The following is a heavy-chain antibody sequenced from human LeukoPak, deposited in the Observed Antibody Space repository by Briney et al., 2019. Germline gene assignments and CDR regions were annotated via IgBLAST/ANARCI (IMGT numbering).Heavy chain of an antibody. CDR1: GGSISSSNW. J-gene: IGHJ3*02. D-gene: IGHD3-9*01. V-gene: IGHV4-4*02. Sequence: TSETLSLTCAVSGGSISSSNWWSWVRQPPRKGLEWIGSIYYSGSTYYNPSLKSRVTISVDTSKNQFSLKLSSVTAADTAVYYCARDHYDILTGYAFDIWGQGTMVTVSS. CDR2: IYYSGST. CDR3: ARDHYDILTGYAFDI.